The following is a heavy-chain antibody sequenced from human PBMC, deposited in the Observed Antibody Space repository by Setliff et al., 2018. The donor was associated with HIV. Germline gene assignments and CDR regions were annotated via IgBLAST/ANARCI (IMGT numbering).Heavy chain of an antibody. D-gene: IGHD2-2*02. J-gene: IGHJ5*02. CDR2: IIPILGIP. Sequence: GASVKVSCKASGGAFISHTFTWVRQAPGQGLEWMGRIIPILGIPNYARNFQGRLTISADKSTRTAYLELSSLRSDDSAVYFCAKEQEIGSYLDPWGQGTLVTVSS. CDR1: GGAFISHT. CDR3: AKEQEIGSYLDP. V-gene: IGHV1-69*04.